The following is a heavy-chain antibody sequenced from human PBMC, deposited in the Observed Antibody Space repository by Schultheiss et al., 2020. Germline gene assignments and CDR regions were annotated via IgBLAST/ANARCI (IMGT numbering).Heavy chain of an antibody. Sequence: SETLSLTCTVSGGSTSNYYWTWIRQPAGKGLEWIGQIYSSGSTNYNSSLKSRITMSIDTSKNQFSLKLSSVTAADTAVYYCARGQMVRGEIVSANWFDPWGQGTLVTVSS. J-gene: IGHJ5*02. V-gene: IGHV4-4*07. CDR3: ARGQMVRGEIVSANWFDP. CDR2: IYSSGST. D-gene: IGHD3-10*01. CDR1: GGSTSNYY.